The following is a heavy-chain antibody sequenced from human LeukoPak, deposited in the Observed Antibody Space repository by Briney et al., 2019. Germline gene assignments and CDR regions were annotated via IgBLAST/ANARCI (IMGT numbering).Heavy chain of an antibody. D-gene: IGHD1-1*01. Sequence: PGGSLRLSCAASGFTFDDYAIHWVRQAPGKGLEWVSGISWNGGSIGYADSVKGRFTISRDNAKNSLYLQMDSLGAEDTAVYYCAAPSHQNVYAFDIWGQGTMVTVSS. CDR1: GFTFDDYA. V-gene: IGHV3-9*01. J-gene: IGHJ3*02. CDR3: AAPSHQNVYAFDI. CDR2: ISWNGGSI.